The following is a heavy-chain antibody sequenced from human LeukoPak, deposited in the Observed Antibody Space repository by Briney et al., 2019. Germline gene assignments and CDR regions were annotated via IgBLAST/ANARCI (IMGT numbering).Heavy chain of an antibody. V-gene: IGHV3-74*01. J-gene: IGHJ4*02. CDR2: MNSDGSST. Sequence: GGSLRLSCAASGFSFSSDGMHWVRQAPGKGLVWVSRMNSDGSSTNYADSVKGRFTISRDNANNTLYLQMNSLSAEDTAVSYCARERYYYGSGSLLDYWGGGTLVSVSS. CDR1: GFSFSSDG. CDR3: ARERYYYGSGSLLDY. D-gene: IGHD3-10*01.